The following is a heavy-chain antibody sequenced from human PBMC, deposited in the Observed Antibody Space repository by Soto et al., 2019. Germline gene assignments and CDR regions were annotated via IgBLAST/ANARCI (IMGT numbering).Heavy chain of an antibody. CDR2: IYYSGST. D-gene: IGHD4-4*01. Sequence: SETLSLTCTVSGGSISSGGHYWSWIRQHPGKGLEWIGYIYYSGSTSYNPSLKSRVTISVDTSKNQFSLNLSSVTAADSAVYYCARDQAYDYTSPGDYYYYGMDVWGQGTTVTVSS. J-gene: IGHJ6*01. CDR3: ARDQAYDYTSPGDYYYYGMDV. CDR1: GGSISSGGHY. V-gene: IGHV4-31*03.